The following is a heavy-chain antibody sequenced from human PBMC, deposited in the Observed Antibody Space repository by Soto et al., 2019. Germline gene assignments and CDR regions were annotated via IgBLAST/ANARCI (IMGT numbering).Heavy chain of an antibody. J-gene: IGHJ6*03. CDR1: GFSFSDYW. V-gene: IGHV3-7*01. Sequence: ESGGGLVQPGVSLRVSCAAAGFSFSDYWMTWVRQVPGKGLEWVANIKQDGSEKYYADSVKGRFTISRDNAKSSLYVQLNSLRAEDTAVYYCARSRAGRTAASYYDYMDVWGKGTTVTVSS. D-gene: IGHD2-2*01. CDR3: ARSRAGRTAASYYDYMDV. CDR2: IKQDGSEK.